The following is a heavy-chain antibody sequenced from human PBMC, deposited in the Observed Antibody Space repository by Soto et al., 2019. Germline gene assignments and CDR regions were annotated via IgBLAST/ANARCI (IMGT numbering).Heavy chain of an antibody. CDR2: IIPIFGTA. J-gene: IGHJ6*02. V-gene: IGHV1-69*06. CDR3: ARADCSGGSCSVYYYYYGMDV. Sequence: QVQLVQSGAEVKKPGSSVKVSCKASGGTFSSYAISWVRQAPGQGLEWMGGIIPIFGTANYAQKFQGRVTITGDKSTSTAYMELSSLRSEDTAVYYCARADCSGGSCSVYYYYYGMDVWGQGTTVTVSS. CDR1: GGTFSSYA. D-gene: IGHD2-15*01.